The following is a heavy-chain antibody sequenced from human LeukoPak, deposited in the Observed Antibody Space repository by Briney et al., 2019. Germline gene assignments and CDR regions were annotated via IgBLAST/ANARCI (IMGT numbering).Heavy chain of an antibody. Sequence: SETLSLTCTVSGGSISGYYWSWIRQAAGKGLEWIGRIYSSGSANYNPSLKSRITMSVDTSKNQLSLKVTSVTAADTSVYFCARDPQAFWYFDLWGRGILVTVSS. CDR2: IYSSGSA. CDR3: ARDPQAFWYFDL. CDR1: GGSISGYY. V-gene: IGHV4-4*07. J-gene: IGHJ2*01.